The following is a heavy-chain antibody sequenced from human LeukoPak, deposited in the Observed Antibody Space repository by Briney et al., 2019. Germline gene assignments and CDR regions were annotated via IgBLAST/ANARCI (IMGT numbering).Heavy chain of an antibody. CDR1: GYSFTSYW. J-gene: IGHJ4*02. D-gene: IGHD2-2*02. V-gene: IGHV5-51*01. CDR2: TYPGDSDT. Sequence: GESLKISCKGSGYSFTSYWIGWVRQMPGKGLSWMGITYPGDSDTRYSPSFQGQVTISADKSISTAYLQWSSLKASDTAMYYCARRDYCSSTSCYRVFDYWGQGTLVTVSS. CDR3: ARRDYCSSTSCYRVFDY.